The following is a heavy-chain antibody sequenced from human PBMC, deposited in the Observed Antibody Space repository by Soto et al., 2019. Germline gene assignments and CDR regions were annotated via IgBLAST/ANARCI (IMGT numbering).Heavy chain of an antibody. Sequence: QVQLVQSGAEVKKPGASVKVSCKASGYTFTSYAIHWVRKALGQRLEWMGWINAGNGNTKYSQKFQDRVTITRDTSASTAYMELRSLRSEDTSLYDCARDMGGWPDYWGQGTLVTVSS. V-gene: IGHV1-3*01. CDR2: INAGNGNT. CDR3: ARDMGGWPDY. J-gene: IGHJ4*02. D-gene: IGHD6-19*01. CDR1: GYTFTSYA.